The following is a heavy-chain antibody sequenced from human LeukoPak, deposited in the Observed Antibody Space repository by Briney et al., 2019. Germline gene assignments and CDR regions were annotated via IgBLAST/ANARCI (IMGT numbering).Heavy chain of an antibody. CDR3: ASRLGDCSGGSCYVDYFDY. V-gene: IGHV3-11*06. CDR2: ISSSSSCT. D-gene: IGHD2-15*01. J-gene: IGHJ4*02. Sequence: PGGSLRLSCAASGFTFSDYYMSWIRQAPGKGLEWVSYISSSSSCTNYADSVKGRFTISRDNAKNSLYLQMNSLRAEDTAVYYCASRLGDCSGGSCYVDYFDYWGQGTLVTVSS. CDR1: GFTFSDYY.